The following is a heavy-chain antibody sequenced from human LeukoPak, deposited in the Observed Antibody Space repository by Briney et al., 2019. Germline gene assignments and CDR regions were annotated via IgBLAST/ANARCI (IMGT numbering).Heavy chain of an antibody. D-gene: IGHD2-15*01. Sequence: SETLSLTCAVYGGSFSAYYWSWIRQPPGKGLEWIGEINHSGSTNYNPSLKSRVAISVDTSKNQFSLNLSSVTAADTAVYYCARMWGYCSGGSCYYYGLDVWGQGTTVTVSS. CDR2: INHSGST. V-gene: IGHV4-34*01. J-gene: IGHJ6*02. CDR1: GGSFSAYY. CDR3: ARMWGYCSGGSCYYYGLDV.